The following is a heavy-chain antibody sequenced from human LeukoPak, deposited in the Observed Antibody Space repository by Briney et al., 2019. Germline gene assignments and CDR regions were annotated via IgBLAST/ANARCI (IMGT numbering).Heavy chain of an antibody. CDR2: IYYSGST. Sequence: PSETLSLTCTVSGGSISSGDYYWSWIRQLPGKGLEWIGYIYYSGSTNYNPSLKSRVTISVDTSKNQFSLKLSSVTAADTAVYYCAKADTAGCYWGQGTLVTVSS. J-gene: IGHJ4*02. CDR1: GGSISSGDYY. CDR3: AKADTAGCY. V-gene: IGHV4-61*08. D-gene: IGHD5-18*01.